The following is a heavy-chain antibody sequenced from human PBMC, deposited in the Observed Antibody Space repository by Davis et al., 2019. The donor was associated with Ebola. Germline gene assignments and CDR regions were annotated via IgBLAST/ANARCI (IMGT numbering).Heavy chain of an antibody. J-gene: IGHJ6*02. CDR1: GFTFSGSS. Sequence: GESLKISCAASGFTFSGSSMHWVRQASGKGLEWVGRVTSKADNYATEYVASVKGRFTISRDDSKKTAYLQMNSLKTEDTAVYYCTRQVYSGYDFRYYYGMDVWGQGTTVTVSS. V-gene: IGHV3-73*01. CDR2: VTSKADNYAT. CDR3: TRQVYSGYDFRYYYGMDV. D-gene: IGHD5-12*01.